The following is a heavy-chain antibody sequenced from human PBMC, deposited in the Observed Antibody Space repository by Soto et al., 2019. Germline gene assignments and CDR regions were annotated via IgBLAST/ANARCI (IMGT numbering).Heavy chain of an antibody. Sequence: AAVKVSCKASGYTFTSYAMHWVRQAPGQRPEWMGWINAGNGNTKYSQKFQGRVTITRDTSASTAYMELSSLRSEDTAVYYCARGTLYCGGDCYLDYWGQGTLVTVSS. CDR3: ARGTLYCGGDCYLDY. J-gene: IGHJ4*02. CDR1: GYTFTSYA. D-gene: IGHD2-21*02. V-gene: IGHV1-3*01. CDR2: INAGNGNT.